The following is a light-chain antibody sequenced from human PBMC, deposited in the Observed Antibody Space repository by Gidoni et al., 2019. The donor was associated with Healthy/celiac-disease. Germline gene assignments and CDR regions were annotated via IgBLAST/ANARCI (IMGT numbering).Light chain of an antibody. Sequence: QSALTQPRPVSGSPGQSVPISCTGTSSDVGGYNSASWYQQHPGKAPKLMIYDVSKRPSGVPDRFSGSKSGNTASLTISGLQAEDEADYYCCSYAGSYTWVFGGGTKLTVL. J-gene: IGLJ3*02. CDR2: DVS. V-gene: IGLV2-11*01. CDR3: CSYAGSYTWV. CDR1: SSDVGGYNS.